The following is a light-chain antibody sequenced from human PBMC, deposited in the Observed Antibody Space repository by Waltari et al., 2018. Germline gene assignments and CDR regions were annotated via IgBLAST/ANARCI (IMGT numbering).Light chain of an antibody. J-gene: IGKJ1*01. CDR1: QSISTW. CDR2: KAS. CDR3: QHYNSYPWT. Sequence: DIQMTQSPAALSASVGDRGTITCRASQSISTWLAWYQQKPGKAPKLLIYKASSVQSGVPSRFSGSGSETEFTLTITSLHPDDFATYYCQHYNSYPWTFGQGTKVEIK. V-gene: IGKV1-5*03.